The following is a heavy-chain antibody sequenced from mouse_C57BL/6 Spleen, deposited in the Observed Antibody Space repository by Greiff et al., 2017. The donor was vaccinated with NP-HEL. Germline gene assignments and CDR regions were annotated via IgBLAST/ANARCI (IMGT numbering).Heavy chain of an antibody. CDR3: ARDGYDGWFAY. D-gene: IGHD2-2*01. CDR2: ISYDGSN. J-gene: IGHJ3*01. Sequence: VQLKESGPGLVKPSQSLSLTCSVTGYSITSGYYWNWIRQFPGNKLEWMGYISYDGSNNYNPSLKNRISITRDTSKNQFFLKLNSVTTEDTATYYCARDGYDGWFAYWGQGTLVTVSA. CDR1: GYSITSGYY. V-gene: IGHV3-6*01.